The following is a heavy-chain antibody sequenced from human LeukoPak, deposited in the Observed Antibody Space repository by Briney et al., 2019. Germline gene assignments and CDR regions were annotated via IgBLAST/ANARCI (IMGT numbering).Heavy chain of an antibody. CDR1: GFTFSIYA. J-gene: IGHJ4*01. V-gene: IGHV3-23*01. Sequence: GGSLRLSCAASGFTFSIYAMNWVRQAPGKVLEWVSVIVGNGGGIHYADSVKGRFTISRDNVNDILYLQMNSLRAEDTAVYYCAKDRIPDGKYSIDFWGPGTLVTVSS. CDR2: IVGNGGGI. D-gene: IGHD5-24*01. CDR3: AKDRIPDGKYSIDF.